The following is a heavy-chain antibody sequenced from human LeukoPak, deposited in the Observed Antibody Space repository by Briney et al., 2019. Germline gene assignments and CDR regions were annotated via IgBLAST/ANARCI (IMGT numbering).Heavy chain of an antibody. CDR1: GYPFTSYD. V-gene: IGHV7-4-1*02. J-gene: IGHJ4*02. Sequence: ASVKVSCKASGYPFTSYDFNWVRQATGQGLEWMGWINTNTGNPTYAQGFTGRFVFSLDTSVSTAYLQISSLKTEDTAVYYCARDRTLFDYWGQGTLVTVSS. D-gene: IGHD1-14*01. CDR3: ARDRTLFDY. CDR2: INTNTGNP.